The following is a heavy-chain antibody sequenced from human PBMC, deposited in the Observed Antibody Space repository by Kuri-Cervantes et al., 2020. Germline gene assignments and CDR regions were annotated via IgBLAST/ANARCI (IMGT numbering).Heavy chain of an antibody. D-gene: IGHD6-13*01. Sequence: GRSLRLSGVPSGFTFSNFWMTWVRQPPGKGLEWVANIKEDGREKSYVDSVRGRFTISRDNAKNSLYLETNSLRGEDTAVYYCARILYSSSWYIGYWGQGTLVTVSS. CDR1: GFTFSNFW. CDR3: ARILYSSSWYIGY. CDR2: IKEDGREK. J-gene: IGHJ4*02. V-gene: IGHV3-7*01.